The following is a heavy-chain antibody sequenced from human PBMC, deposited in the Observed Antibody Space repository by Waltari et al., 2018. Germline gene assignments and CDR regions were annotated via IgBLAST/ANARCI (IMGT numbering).Heavy chain of an antibody. CDR2: IGGRGGTT. D-gene: IGHD1-7*01. CDR3: AKLPTTTSFLDY. Sequence: EVQLLESGGGLVQPGGSLRLSCAASGFTFSNYPVSWVRQAPGKGREWVSAIGGRGGTTYFEDSVKGRFTIARDNSKDTLYLQMNSLRAEDTAVYYCAKLPTTTSFLDYWGQGTLVTVSS. CDR1: GFTFSNYP. J-gene: IGHJ4*02. V-gene: IGHV3-23*01.